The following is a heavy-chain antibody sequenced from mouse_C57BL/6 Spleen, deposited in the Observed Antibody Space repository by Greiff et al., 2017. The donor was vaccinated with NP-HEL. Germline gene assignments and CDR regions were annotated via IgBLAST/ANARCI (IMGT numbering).Heavy chain of an antibody. CDR1: GFTFTDYY. CDR3: ARYTGDAMDY. V-gene: IGHV7-3*01. CDR2: IRNKANGYTT. J-gene: IGHJ4*01. Sequence: EVKLMESGGGLVQPGGSLSLSCAASGFTFTDYYMSWVRQPPGKALEWLGFIRNKANGYTTEYSSSVKGRFTISRDNSQSILDLQMNALRAEDSATYYCARYTGDAMDYWGQGTSVTVSS.